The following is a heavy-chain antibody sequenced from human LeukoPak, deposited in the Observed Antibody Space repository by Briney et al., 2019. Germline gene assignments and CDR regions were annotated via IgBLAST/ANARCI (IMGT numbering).Heavy chain of an antibody. J-gene: IGHJ3*02. CDR3: ARPLAAAGTWAFDI. Sequence: GEINHSGSTNYNPSLKSRVTISVDTSKNQFSLKLSSVTAADTAVYYCARPLAAAGTWAFDIWGQGTMVTVSS. D-gene: IGHD6-13*01. CDR2: INHSGST. V-gene: IGHV4-34*01.